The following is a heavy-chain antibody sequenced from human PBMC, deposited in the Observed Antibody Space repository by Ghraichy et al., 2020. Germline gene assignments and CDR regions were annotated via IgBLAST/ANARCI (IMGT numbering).Heavy chain of an antibody. D-gene: IGHD3-3*01. CDR1: GGSMNDKY. CDR2: IYSSGRT. J-gene: IGHJ4*02. CDR3: ARDPVSPYDDGRSY. V-gene: IGHV4-4*07. Sequence: SETLSLTCRVSGGSMNDKYWSWIRQTAGKGLEWIGRIYSSGRTRYNPSLKSRVTMSIDTSKNHFSLKLTSVSAADTAVYYCARDPVSPYDDGRSYWGQGIRVTVSS.